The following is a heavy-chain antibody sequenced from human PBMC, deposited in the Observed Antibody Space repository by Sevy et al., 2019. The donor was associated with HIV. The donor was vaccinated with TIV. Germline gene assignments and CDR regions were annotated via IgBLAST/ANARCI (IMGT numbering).Heavy chain of an antibody. V-gene: IGHV4-61*02. CDR3: ARGSTTMPPYYYYGMDV. J-gene: IGHJ6*02. Sequence: SETLSLTCTVSGGSISSGSYYWSWIRQPAGKGLEWIGRIYTSGSTNYNPSLKSRVTMSVDTSKNQFSLKLSSVTAADTAVYYCARGSTTMPPYYYYGMDVWRQGTTVTVSS. D-gene: IGHD4-17*01. CDR1: GGSISSGSYY. CDR2: IYTSGST.